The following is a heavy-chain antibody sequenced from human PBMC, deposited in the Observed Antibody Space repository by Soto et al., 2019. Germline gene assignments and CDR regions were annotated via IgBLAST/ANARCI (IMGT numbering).Heavy chain of an antibody. CDR3: AKDFWGSWYFDL. J-gene: IGHJ2*01. CDR2: ISSDASDK. D-gene: IGHD3-16*01. Sequence: QVQLVESGGGVVQPGRSLRLSCAASGFTSSSYGMHWVRKAPGKGLEWVAVISSDASDKYYADSVKGRFTISRDNSKNTLYLQMNSLRAEDTAVYYCAKDFWGSWYFDLWGRGTLVAVSS. V-gene: IGHV3-30*18. CDR1: GFTSSSYG.